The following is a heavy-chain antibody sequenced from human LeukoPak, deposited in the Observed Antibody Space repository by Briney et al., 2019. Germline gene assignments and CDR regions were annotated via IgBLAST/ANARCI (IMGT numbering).Heavy chain of an antibody. CDR3: ARAGGDSAALSFFDY. J-gene: IGHJ4*02. CDR1: GFTVSSNY. D-gene: IGHD2-2*01. V-gene: IGHV3-53*01. CDR2: ISGGGVNA. Sequence: GGSLRLSCAASGFTVSSNYVTWVRQAPGKGLEWVSVISGGGVNAYYAASVKGRFTFSRDNSKSTLYLQMNNLRAEDTAVYYCARAGGDSAALSFFDYWGQGTLVTVSS.